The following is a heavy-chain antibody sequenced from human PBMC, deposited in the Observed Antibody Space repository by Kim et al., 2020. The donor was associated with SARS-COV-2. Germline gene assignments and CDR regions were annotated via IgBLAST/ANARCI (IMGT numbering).Heavy chain of an antibody. V-gene: IGHV3-21*01. CDR3: ARGDRGYTIPVDAFDF. D-gene: IGHD5-12*01. J-gene: IGHJ3*01. Sequence: VKGRITISRDNAKNSLYRQMNSLRAEDTAVYYCARGDRGYTIPVDAFDFWGRGTMVTVPS.